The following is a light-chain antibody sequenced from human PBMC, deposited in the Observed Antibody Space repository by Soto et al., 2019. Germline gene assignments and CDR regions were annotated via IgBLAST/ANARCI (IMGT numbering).Light chain of an antibody. CDR2: GAS. V-gene: IGKV3-20*01. Sequence: EIVLTQSPGTLSLPPGERATLSCRASQSVTSSYLAWYQQKPGQAPRLLIYGASSRATGIPNRFSGSGSGTDFTLTITSLQSEDFAVYYCQEYNNWHPITFGGGTKVEIK. CDR1: QSVTSSY. J-gene: IGKJ4*01. CDR3: QEYNNWHPIT.